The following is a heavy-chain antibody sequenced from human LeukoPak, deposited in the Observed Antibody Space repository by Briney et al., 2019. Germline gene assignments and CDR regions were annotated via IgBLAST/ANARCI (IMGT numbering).Heavy chain of an antibody. CDR2: ISSSRSYI. CDR1: GFTFRSYT. J-gene: IGHJ4*02. V-gene: IGHV3-21*01. D-gene: IGHD3-22*01. CDR3: ARGGIVGSGYYYFDS. Sequence: GGSLRLSCAASGFTFRSYTMSWVRQAPGKGLEWVSSISSSRSYIYYADSVKGRFTISRDNAKNSLYLQMNSLRAEDTAVYYCARGGIVGSGYYYFDSWGQGTLVTVPS.